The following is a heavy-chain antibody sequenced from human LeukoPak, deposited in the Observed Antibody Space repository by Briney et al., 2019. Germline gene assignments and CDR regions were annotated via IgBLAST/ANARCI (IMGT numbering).Heavy chain of an antibody. Sequence: GGSLRLSCAASGFTFSSYGMHWVRQAPGKGLEWVAFIRYDGSNKYYADSVKGRFTISRDNSKNTLYLQMNSLRAEDTAVYYCAEVGMVRGVYHFDYWGQGTLVTVSS. CDR1: GFTFSSYG. D-gene: IGHD3-10*01. J-gene: IGHJ4*02. CDR3: AEVGMVRGVYHFDY. CDR2: IRYDGSNK. V-gene: IGHV3-30*02.